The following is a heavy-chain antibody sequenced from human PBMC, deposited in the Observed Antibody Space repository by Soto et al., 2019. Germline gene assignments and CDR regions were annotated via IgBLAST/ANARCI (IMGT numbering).Heavy chain of an antibody. CDR1: GGTFSSYA. J-gene: IGHJ6*02. CDR2: IIPFFGTA. V-gene: IGHV1-69*01. Sequence: QVQLVQAGAEVKKPGSSVKVSCKASGGTFSSYAISWVRQAPGQGLEWLGGIIPFFGTANYEQKFQGRDTTPADESTSTAYMELSTMRFEDTVVYFCARYRYNDSSANYYYYYCIDVWGQGTTVTVSS. D-gene: IGHD3-22*01. CDR3: ARYRYNDSSANYYYYYCIDV.